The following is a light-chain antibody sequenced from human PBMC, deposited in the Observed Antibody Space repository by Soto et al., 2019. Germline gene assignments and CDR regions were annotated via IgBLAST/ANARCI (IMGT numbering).Light chain of an antibody. CDR1: QSVSSY. Sequence: EIVLTPSPAIMSLSPVERATLSCRASQSVSSYLAWYQQKPGQAPRLLIYDASNRATGIPARFSGTGSGTDFTLTINNLEPEDFAVYYCQVRTNWSIAFGRGTRLEIK. J-gene: IGKJ5*01. CDR2: DAS. V-gene: IGKV3-11*01. CDR3: QVRTNWSIA.